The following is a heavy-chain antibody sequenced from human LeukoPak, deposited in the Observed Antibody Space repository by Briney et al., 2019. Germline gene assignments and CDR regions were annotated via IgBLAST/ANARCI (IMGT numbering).Heavy chain of an antibody. D-gene: IGHD1-26*01. CDR3: ARARYSGSTAFDY. J-gene: IGHJ4*02. CDR2: IYYSGST. V-gene: IGHV4-39*07. CDR1: GGSISSSSYY. Sequence: SETLSLTCTVSGGSISSSSYYWGWIRQPPGKGLEWIGSIYYSGSTYYNPSLKSRVTISVDTSKNQFSLKLSSVTAADTAVYYCARARYSGSTAFDYWGQGTLVTVSS.